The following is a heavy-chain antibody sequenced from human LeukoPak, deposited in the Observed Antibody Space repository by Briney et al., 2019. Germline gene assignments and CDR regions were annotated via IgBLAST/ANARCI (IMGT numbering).Heavy chain of an antibody. J-gene: IGHJ6*03. CDR3: ARGPSWYVSGYYMDV. D-gene: IGHD2-2*01. CDR1: GYTFTSYD. V-gene: IGHV1-8*01. Sequence: ASVKVSCKASGYTFTSYDINWVRQATGQGLEWMGWMSPNSGNTGYAQKFQGRVTMTRNTSISTAYMELSSLRSEGTAVYYCARGPSWYVSGYYMDVWGKGTTVTVSS. CDR2: MSPNSGNT.